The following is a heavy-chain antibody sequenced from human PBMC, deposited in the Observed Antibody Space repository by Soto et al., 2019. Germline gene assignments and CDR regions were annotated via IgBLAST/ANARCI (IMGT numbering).Heavy chain of an antibody. CDR3: ARVAVAARPRWYNWFDP. D-gene: IGHD2-15*01. CDR1: GYTFTDYD. Sequence: QEQLVQSGAEVKKPGASVKVSCKTSGYTFTDYDINWVRQAAGQGLEWIGWMNPNSGETGYAQKFQGRVTMTRSTSLSTAYLELSGLRSEDTAVCYCARVAVAARPRWYNWFDPWGQGTLVTVSS. J-gene: IGHJ5*02. V-gene: IGHV1-8*01. CDR2: MNPNSGET.